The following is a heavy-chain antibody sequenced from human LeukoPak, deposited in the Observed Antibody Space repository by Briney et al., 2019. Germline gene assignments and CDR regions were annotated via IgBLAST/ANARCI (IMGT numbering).Heavy chain of an antibody. Sequence: GGSLRLSCAASGFTFSSYSMTWVRQAPGKGLEWVSSISSSSSYIYYADSVKGRFTISRDNAKNSLYLQMNSLRAEDTAVYYCARGGIASEFDPWGQGTLVTVSS. CDR3: ARGGIASEFDP. CDR2: ISSSSSYI. CDR1: GFTFSSYS. D-gene: IGHD6-13*01. J-gene: IGHJ5*02. V-gene: IGHV3-21*01.